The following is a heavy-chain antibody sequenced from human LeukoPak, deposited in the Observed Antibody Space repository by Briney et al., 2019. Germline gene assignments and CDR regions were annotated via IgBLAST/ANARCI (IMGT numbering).Heavy chain of an antibody. J-gene: IGHJ5*02. CDR3: ARLPSEYGDWFDP. CDR1: GGSISSYY. CDR2: IYYSGST. V-gene: IGHV4-59*01. Sequence: PSETLSLTCTVSGGSISSYYWSWLRQPPGKGLEWIGYIYYSGSTNYNPSLKSRVTISVDTSKNQFSLKLSSVTAADTAVYYCARLPSEYGDWFDPWGQGTLVTVSS. D-gene: IGHD3-10*01.